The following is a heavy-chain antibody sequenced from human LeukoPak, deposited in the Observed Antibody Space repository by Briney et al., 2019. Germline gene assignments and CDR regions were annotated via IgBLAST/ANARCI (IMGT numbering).Heavy chain of an antibody. J-gene: IGHJ4*02. Sequence: GRSLRLSCAASGFTFSSYEMNWVRQAPGKGLEWVSYISSSGSTIYYADSVKGRFTISRDNAKNSLYLQMNSLRAEDTAVYYCARVDSSGWESSDYWGQGTLVTVSS. CDR2: ISSSGSTI. CDR1: GFTFSSYE. V-gene: IGHV3-48*03. D-gene: IGHD6-19*01. CDR3: ARVDSSGWESSDY.